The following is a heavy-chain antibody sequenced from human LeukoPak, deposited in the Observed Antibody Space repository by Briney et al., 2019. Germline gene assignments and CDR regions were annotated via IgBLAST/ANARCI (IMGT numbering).Heavy chain of an antibody. CDR1: EFTVSSNY. Sequence: GGSLRLSCAASEFTVSSNYMSWVRQAPGKGLEWVSIIYSGGSTFYADSVKGRFTISRDNSKNTLYLQMNSLRAEDTAVYYCARDDQLVDYWGQGTLVTVSS. CDR2: IYSGGST. V-gene: IGHV3-53*01. J-gene: IGHJ4*02. CDR3: ARDDQLVDY. D-gene: IGHD6-13*01.